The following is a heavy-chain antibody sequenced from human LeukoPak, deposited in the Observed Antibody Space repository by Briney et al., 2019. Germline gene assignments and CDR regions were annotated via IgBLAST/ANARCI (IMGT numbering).Heavy chain of an antibody. Sequence: GGSLRLSCAASGFTFSSYWMSWVRQAPGKGLEWVANIKQDGSEKYYVDSVKGRFTISRDNAKNSLYLQMNSLRAEDTAVYYCARGGCSSTSCNPPAVFDYWGQGTLVTVSS. CDR1: GFTFSSYW. V-gene: IGHV3-7*01. D-gene: IGHD2-2*01. CDR3: ARGGCSSTSCNPPAVFDY. CDR2: IKQDGSEK. J-gene: IGHJ4*02.